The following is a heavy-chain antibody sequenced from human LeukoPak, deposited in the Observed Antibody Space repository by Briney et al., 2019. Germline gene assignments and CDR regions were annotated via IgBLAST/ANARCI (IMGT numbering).Heavy chain of an antibody. J-gene: IGHJ4*02. D-gene: IGHD5-18*01. CDR3: ARDGRGYTYGNDY. CDR1: GFTFSPYW. Sequence: GGSLRLSCAASGFTFSPYWMSWVRQALGKGLERVANIKQDGSEKYYVDSVKGRFTISRDNAKKSLYLQMNSLRAEDTAVYYCARDGRGYTYGNDYWGQGTLVTVSS. CDR2: IKQDGSEK. V-gene: IGHV3-7*03.